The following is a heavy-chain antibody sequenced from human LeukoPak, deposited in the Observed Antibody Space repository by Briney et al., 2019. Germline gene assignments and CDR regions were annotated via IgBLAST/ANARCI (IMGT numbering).Heavy chain of an antibody. D-gene: IGHD1-26*01. CDR2: IKQDGSQK. J-gene: IGHJ5*02. Sequence: GGSLRLSCAASGFTFSSYAMSWVRQAPGKGLEWVASIKQDGSQKYYVDSVQGRFTISRDNVKNSLYLQMNSLRAEDTAVYYCARVVGATGDWFDPWGQGTLVTVSS. CDR3: ARVVGATGDWFDP. V-gene: IGHV3-7*01. CDR1: GFTFSSYA.